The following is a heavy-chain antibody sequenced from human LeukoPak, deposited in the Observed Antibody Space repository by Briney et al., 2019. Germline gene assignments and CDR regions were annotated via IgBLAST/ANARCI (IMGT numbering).Heavy chain of an antibody. CDR2: VNHSGRT. Sequence: PSETLSLTCAVYGGSFSGNYWSWVRQPPGKGLEWMGEVNHSGRTSYNPSLKSRVTISADTSKNQFSLRMTSLTAADTAVYYCARGIRGVIITTNYYNMDVWGPGTTVTVSS. CDR3: ARGIRGVIITTNYYNMDV. J-gene: IGHJ6*03. D-gene: IGHD3-10*01. CDR1: GGSFSGNY. V-gene: IGHV4-34*01.